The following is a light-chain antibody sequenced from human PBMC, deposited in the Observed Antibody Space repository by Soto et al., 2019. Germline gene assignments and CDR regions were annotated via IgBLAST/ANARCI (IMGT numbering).Light chain of an antibody. J-gene: IGKJ1*01. CDR1: QSISRY. CDR3: QQSYNTPRT. Sequence: DIQMTQSPSSLSASVGDRVTVTCRASQSISRYLNWYQQKPGKAPDLLIYAAFTLQIGVPSRFSGSGSGTDFTLTISSLQPEDFATYYCQQSYNTPRTFGQGTKVDI. V-gene: IGKV1-39*01. CDR2: AAF.